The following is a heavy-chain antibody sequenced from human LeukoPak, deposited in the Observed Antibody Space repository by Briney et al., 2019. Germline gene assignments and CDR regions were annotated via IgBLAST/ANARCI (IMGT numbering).Heavy chain of an antibody. V-gene: IGHV3-64*01. CDR1: GFTFSSYA. D-gene: IGHD3-3*01. CDR3: AGDGGFLEWLLYGGLDY. Sequence: GGSLRLSCAASGFTFSSYAMHWVRQAPGKGLEYVSAISSNGGSTYYANSVKGRFTISRDNSKNTLYLQMGSLRAEDMAVYYCAGDGGFLEWLLYGGLDYWGQGTLVTVSS. CDR2: ISSNGGST. J-gene: IGHJ4*02.